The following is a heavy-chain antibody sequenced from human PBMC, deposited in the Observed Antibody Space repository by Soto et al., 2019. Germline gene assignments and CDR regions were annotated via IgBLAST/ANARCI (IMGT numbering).Heavy chain of an antibody. J-gene: IGHJ6*02. CDR3: ARDKGRWIFSETNGMDV. CDR1: GGTFSSYA. CDR2: IIPIFGTA. Sequence: QVQLVQSGAEVKKPGSSVKVSCKASGGTFSSYAISWVRQAPGQGLEWMGGIIPIFGTANYAQKFQGRVTITADESTSTAYMELSSLRSEDTAVYYCARDKGRWIFSETNGMDVWGQGTTVTVSS. D-gene: IGHD3-3*01. V-gene: IGHV1-69*01.